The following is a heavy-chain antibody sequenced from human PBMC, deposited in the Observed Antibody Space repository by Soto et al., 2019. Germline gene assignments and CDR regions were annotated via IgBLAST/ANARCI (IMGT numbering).Heavy chain of an antibody. D-gene: IGHD3-3*01. CDR1: GRSFSGYY. J-gene: IGHJ5*02. Sequence: SETLSLTCAVYGRSFSGYYWSWIRQPPGKGLEWIGEINHSGSTNYNPSLKSRVTISVDTSKNQFSLKLSSVTAADTAVYYCARLRFLEWLFPPGGFDPWGQGTLVPVSS. CDR2: INHSGST. CDR3: ARLRFLEWLFPPGGFDP. V-gene: IGHV4-34*01.